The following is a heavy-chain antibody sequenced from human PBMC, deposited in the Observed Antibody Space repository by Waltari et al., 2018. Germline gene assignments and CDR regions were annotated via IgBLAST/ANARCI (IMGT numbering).Heavy chain of an antibody. V-gene: IGHV1-69*11. CDR1: GGTFSSYA. CDR2: VIPNLGTA. Sequence: QVQLVQFGAAVKKLGSPVKVFCKASGGTFSSYAISWVRQAPGQGLGWSGGVIPNLGTANDAQEFHGRVTITADESTSTAYMELSRLRSEDTAVYDCANGGDYGGSFDYWGQGTLVTVSS. D-gene: IGHD4-17*01. CDR3: ANGGDYGGSFDY. J-gene: IGHJ4*02.